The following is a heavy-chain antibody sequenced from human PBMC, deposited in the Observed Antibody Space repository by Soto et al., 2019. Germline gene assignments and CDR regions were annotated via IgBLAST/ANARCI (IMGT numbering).Heavy chain of an antibody. V-gene: IGHV4-61*01. CDR1: GGSVSSGSYY. CDR3: ARQGGIAVAGTGAFDI. CDR2: IYYSGST. J-gene: IGHJ3*02. D-gene: IGHD6-19*01. Sequence: SETLSLTCTVSGGSVSSGSYYWSWIRQPPGKGLEWIGYIYYSGSTNYSPSLKSRVTISVDTSKNQFSLKLSSVTAADTAVYYCARQGGIAVAGTGAFDIWGQGTMVTVSS.